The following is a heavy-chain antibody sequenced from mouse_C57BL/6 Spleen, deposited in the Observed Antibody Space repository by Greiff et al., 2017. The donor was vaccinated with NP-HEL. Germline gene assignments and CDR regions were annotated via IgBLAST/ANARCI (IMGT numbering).Heavy chain of an antibody. CDR3: ARHEESDNHRIYYAMDY. CDR2: FYPGSGSI. D-gene: IGHD1-3*01. CDR1: GYTFTEYT. Sequence: QVQLKQSGAELVKPGASVKLSCKASGYTFTEYTIHWVKQRSGQGLEWIGWFYPGSGSIKYNEKFKDKATLTADKSSSTGYMELSRLTSEDSAVYFCARHEESDNHRIYYAMDYWGQGTSVTVSS. J-gene: IGHJ4*01. V-gene: IGHV1-62-2*01.